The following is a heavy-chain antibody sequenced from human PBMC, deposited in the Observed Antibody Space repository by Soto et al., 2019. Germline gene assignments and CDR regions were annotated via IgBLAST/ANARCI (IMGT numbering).Heavy chain of an antibody. J-gene: IGHJ4*02. CDR3: ASGIQLWLRRINNGYSG. CDR2: IIPMFGTA. CDR1: GGTFSTYA. Sequence: QVQLVQSGAEVKKPESSVKVSCKAPGGTFSTYAISWVRQAPGQGLEWMGGIIPMFGTANYAQRFQDRVTITADESTNTVYKELSSLRAEDTAVYCWASGIQLWLRRINNGYSGWGQGTLVTVSS. V-gene: IGHV1-69*12. D-gene: IGHD5-18*01.